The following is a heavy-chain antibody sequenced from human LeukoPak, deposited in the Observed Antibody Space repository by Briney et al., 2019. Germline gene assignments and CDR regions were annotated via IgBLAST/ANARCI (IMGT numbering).Heavy chain of an antibody. CDR1: GYTFTSYD. CDR2: MNPNSGNT. CDR3: ARVRGVIIKKNWFDP. V-gene: IGHV1-8*01. D-gene: IGHD3-10*01. J-gene: IGHJ5*02. Sequence: ASVKVSCKASGYTFTSYDINWVRQVTGQGLEWMGWMNPNSGNTGYAQKFQGRVTMTRNTSISTAYMELSSLRSEDTAVYYCARVRGVIIKKNWFDPWGQGTLVTVSS.